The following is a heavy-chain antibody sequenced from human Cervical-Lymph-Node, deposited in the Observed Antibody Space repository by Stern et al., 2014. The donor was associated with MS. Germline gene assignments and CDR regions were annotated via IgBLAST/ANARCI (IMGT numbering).Heavy chain of an antibody. CDR3: ARDKYDASGSYELGY. V-gene: IGHV1-46*01. Sequence: QVQLVQSGAEVKKPGASVKVSCKASGYTFTSYYIHWVRQAPGQGLEWVGIINPSGGGTGNAQKFQSRVTMTRDTSTSTVYMELSSLRSEDTAVYYCARDKYDASGSYELGYWGQGTLVTVSS. J-gene: IGHJ4*02. CDR1: GYTFTSYY. CDR2: INPSGGGT. D-gene: IGHD3-10*01.